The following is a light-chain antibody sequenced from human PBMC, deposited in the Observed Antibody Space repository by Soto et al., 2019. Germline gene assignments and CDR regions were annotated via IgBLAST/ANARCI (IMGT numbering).Light chain of an antibody. Sequence: QSALTQPPSASGSPGQSVTISCTGAHSDFGGYNYVSWYQQHPGKAPKLMIFEVNKRPSGVPDRFSGSKFGNTASLPVSGLQAEDEADYYCSSYAGSNNVVFGGGTQLTVL. V-gene: IGLV2-8*01. CDR3: SSYAGSNNVV. J-gene: IGLJ2*01. CDR1: HSDFGGYNY. CDR2: EVN.